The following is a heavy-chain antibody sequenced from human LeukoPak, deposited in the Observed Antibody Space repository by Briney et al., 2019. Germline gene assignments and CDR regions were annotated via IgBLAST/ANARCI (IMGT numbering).Heavy chain of an antibody. Sequence: GGSLRLSCAASGFTFSSYGMHWVRQAPGKGLEWVAVIWYDGSNKYYADSVKGRFTISRDNSKNTLYLQMNSLRAEDTAVYYCAREGIAVAESLDSWGQGTLVTVSP. CDR1: GFTFSSYG. J-gene: IGHJ4*02. CDR2: IWYDGSNK. D-gene: IGHD6-19*01. V-gene: IGHV3-33*01. CDR3: AREGIAVAESLDS.